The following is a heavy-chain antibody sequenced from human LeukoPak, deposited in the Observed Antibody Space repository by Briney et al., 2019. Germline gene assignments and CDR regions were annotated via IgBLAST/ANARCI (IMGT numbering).Heavy chain of an antibody. CDR2: ISSSGSTI. V-gene: IGHV3-48*03. J-gene: IGHJ3*02. CDR3: ARVYYGGAFDI. Sequence: PGGSLRLSCAASGFTFNSYEMNWVRQAPGKGLEWVSYISSSGSTIYYADSVKGRFTISRDNAKNSLYLQMNSLRAEDTAVYYCARVYYGGAFDIWGQGTMVTVSS. CDR1: GFTFNSYE. D-gene: IGHD3-10*01.